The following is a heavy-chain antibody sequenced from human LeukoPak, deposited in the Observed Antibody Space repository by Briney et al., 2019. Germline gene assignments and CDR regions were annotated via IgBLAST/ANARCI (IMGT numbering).Heavy chain of an antibody. D-gene: IGHD2-15*01. CDR2: IIPILGIA. CDR1: GGTFSSYA. V-gene: IGHV1-69*04. CDR3: ARAYSVVAANNWFDP. Sequence: ASVKVSCKASGGTFSSYAISWVRQAPGQGLEWMGRIIPILGIANYAQKFQGRVTITADKSTSTAYMELNSLRSEDTAVYYCARAYSVVAANNWFDPWGQGTLVTVSS. J-gene: IGHJ5*02.